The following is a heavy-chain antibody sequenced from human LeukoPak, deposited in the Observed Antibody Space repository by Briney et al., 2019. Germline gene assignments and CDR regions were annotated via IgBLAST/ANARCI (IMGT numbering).Heavy chain of an antibody. CDR1: GGSFSGYY. V-gene: IGHV4-34*01. D-gene: IGHD1-14*01. CDR3: ARLPGIYTPLDP. CDR2: INHSGST. J-gene: IGHJ5*02. Sequence: PSETLSLTCAVYGGSFSGYYWSWIRQPPGKGLEWIGEINHSGSTNYNPSLKSRVTISVDTSKNQFSLKLSSVTAADTAVYYCARLPGIYTPLDPWGQGTLVTVSS.